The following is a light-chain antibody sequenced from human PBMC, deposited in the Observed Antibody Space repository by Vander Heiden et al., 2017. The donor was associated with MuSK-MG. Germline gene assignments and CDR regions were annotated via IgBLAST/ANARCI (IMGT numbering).Light chain of an antibody. CDR1: SSNIGSNT. Sequence: QSVLTQPPSASGTPGPRVTISCSGSSSNIGSNTVNWYQQHPGAAPQLLIYSNNQRPSGVPDRFSGSKSGTSASLAISGLQSADEADYYCAAWDDSLNGPVFGGGTKLTVL. J-gene: IGLJ2*01. CDR3: AAWDDSLNGPV. V-gene: IGLV1-44*01. CDR2: SNN.